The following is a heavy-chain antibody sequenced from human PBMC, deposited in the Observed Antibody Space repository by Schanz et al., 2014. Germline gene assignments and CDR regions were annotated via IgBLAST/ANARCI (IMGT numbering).Heavy chain of an antibody. D-gene: IGHD3-10*01. Sequence: EVQLVESGGGLVQPGGSLRLSCAASGFTFSSYWMHWVRQVPGNGLVWVSRIKSDGSSTSYADSVKGRFTISRDNAKNTLYLQMNSLRAEDTAVYYCARPALWFGDNCFDPWGQGTLVTVSS. J-gene: IGHJ5*02. CDR1: GFTFSSYW. CDR3: ARPALWFGDNCFDP. V-gene: IGHV3-74*01. CDR2: IKSDGSST.